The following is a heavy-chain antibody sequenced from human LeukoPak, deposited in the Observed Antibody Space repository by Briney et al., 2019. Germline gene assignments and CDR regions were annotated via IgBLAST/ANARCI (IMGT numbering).Heavy chain of an antibody. Sequence: PSETLSLTCIVSGGSISTNTYYWGWIRLPPGKGLEWIGEIHHRGTTYYNPSLRSRVTISVDTSKNQVSLRLTSVTAADTAVYYCARVTYNGYQHFDYWGQGNLVTVS. CDR2: IHHRGTT. V-gene: IGHV4-39*07. J-gene: IGHJ4*02. CDR1: GGSISTNTYY. CDR3: ARVTYNGYQHFDY. D-gene: IGHD3-10*01.